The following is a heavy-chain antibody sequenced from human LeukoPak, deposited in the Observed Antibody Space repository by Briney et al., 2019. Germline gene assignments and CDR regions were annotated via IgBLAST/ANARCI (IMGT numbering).Heavy chain of an antibody. CDR1: GGSFSGYY. CDR3: ARGPRITIFGVASYYYYYMDV. CDR2: INHSGST. Sequence: SETLSLTCAVYGGSFSGYYWSWIRQPPGKGLEWIGEINHSGSTNYNPSLKSRVTISVDTSKNQFSLKLSSVTAADTAVYYCARGPRITIFGVASYYYYYMDVWGKGTTVTVSS. J-gene: IGHJ6*03. V-gene: IGHV4-34*01. D-gene: IGHD3-3*01.